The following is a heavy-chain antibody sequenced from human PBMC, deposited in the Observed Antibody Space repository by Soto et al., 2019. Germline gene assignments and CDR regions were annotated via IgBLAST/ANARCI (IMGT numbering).Heavy chain of an antibody. CDR2: ISGSGGST. CDR1: GFTFSSYA. D-gene: IGHD4-4*01. J-gene: IGHJ4*02. CDR3: AKVHTVTTYAQDFDY. Sequence: GGSLRLSCAASGFTFSSYAMSWVRQAPGKGLEWVSAISGSGGSTYYADSVKGRFTISRDNSKNTLYLQMNSLRAEDTAVYYCAKVHTVTTYAQDFDYWGQGTLVTVSS. V-gene: IGHV3-23*01.